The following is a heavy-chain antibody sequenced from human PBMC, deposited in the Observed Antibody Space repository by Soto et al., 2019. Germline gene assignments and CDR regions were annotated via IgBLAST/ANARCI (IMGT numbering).Heavy chain of an antibody. D-gene: IGHD5-18*01. CDR2: IYYSGST. J-gene: IGHJ4*02. Sequence: SETPSPTFTVSGGSISCYYLRWIPQPPGEGLEWIGYIYYSGSTNYNPSLKSRVTISVDTSKNQFSLKLSSVTAADTAVYYCARDPVDTAMVGATYFDYWGQGTLVTVSS. CDR1: GGSISCYY. CDR3: ARDPVDTAMVGATYFDY. V-gene: IGHV4-59*01.